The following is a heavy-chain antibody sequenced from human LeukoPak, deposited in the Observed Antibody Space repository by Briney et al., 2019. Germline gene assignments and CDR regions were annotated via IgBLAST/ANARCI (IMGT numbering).Heavy chain of an antibody. Sequence: QSGGSLRLSCVAYGFTFSNHNMNWVRQAPGQGLEWISYASRSSSNIYYAGSVKGRFTISRDNARNSLYLQMNRLRADDTAVYYCARDSGWELPRSPFDYWGQGNLVTVST. CDR3: ARDSGWELPRSPFDY. CDR1: GFTFSNHN. J-gene: IGHJ4*02. V-gene: IGHV3-48*04. CDR2: ASRSSSNI. D-gene: IGHD4-23*01.